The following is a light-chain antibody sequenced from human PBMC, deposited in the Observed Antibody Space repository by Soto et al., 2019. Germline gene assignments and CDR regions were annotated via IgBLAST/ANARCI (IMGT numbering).Light chain of an antibody. V-gene: IGLV2-14*03. CDR1: ASDIGYYNF. CDR2: DVS. J-gene: IGLJ3*02. CDR3: ASYTGTDTPWV. Sequence: QSVLTQPASVSGSLGQSITISCTGAASDIGYYNFVSWYQQHPATAPKLIIYDVSHRPSGISFRLSGSKSGNTASLTISGLRAEDEAAYYCASYTGTDTPWVFGGGTKLTVL.